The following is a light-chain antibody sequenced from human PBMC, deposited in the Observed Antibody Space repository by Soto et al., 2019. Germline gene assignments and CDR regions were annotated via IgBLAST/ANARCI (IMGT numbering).Light chain of an antibody. CDR2: EVI. CDR1: SSDVGGYNY. V-gene: IGLV2-14*01. J-gene: IGLJ1*01. Sequence: QSVLTQPASVSGSPGQSITISCTGTSSDVGGYNYVSWYQQHPGKAPKLMIYEVINRPSGVSDRLSGSKSGNTASLTISGLQAEDEADYYCCSYAGSSTYVFGTGTKVTVL. CDR3: CSYAGSSTYV.